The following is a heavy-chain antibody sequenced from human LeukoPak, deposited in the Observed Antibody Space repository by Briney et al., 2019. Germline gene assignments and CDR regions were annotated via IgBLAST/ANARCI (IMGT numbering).Heavy chain of an antibody. Sequence: ASVKVSCKASGYTFTSYDINWVRQATGQGLEWMGWMNPNSGNTGYAQEFQGRVTMTRNTSISTAYMELSSLRSEDTAVYYCARGQKSILKVVPAARKYGMDVWGQGTTVTVSS. CDR3: ARGQKSILKVVPAARKYGMDV. CDR1: GYTFTSYD. D-gene: IGHD2-2*01. J-gene: IGHJ6*02. CDR2: MNPNSGNT. V-gene: IGHV1-8*01.